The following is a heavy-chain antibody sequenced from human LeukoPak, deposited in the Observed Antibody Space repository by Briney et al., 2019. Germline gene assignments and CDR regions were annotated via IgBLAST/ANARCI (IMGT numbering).Heavy chain of an antibody. CDR3: ARTPISSIAALFDY. J-gene: IGHJ4*02. V-gene: IGHV1-69*02. CDR1: GGTFSSYT. Sequence: GASVKVSCKASGGTFSSYTISWVRQAPGQGLEWMGRIIPILGIANYAQKFQGRVTITADKSTSTAYMELSGLRSEDTAVYYCARTPISSIAALFDYWGQGTLVTVSS. D-gene: IGHD6-6*01. CDR2: IIPILGIA.